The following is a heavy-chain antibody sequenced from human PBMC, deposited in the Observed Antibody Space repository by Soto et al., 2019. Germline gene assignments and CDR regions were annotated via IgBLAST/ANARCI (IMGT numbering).Heavy chain of an antibody. CDR2: IYTSGST. J-gene: IGHJ4*02. Sequence: SETLSLTCTVSGGSISSYYWSWNRQPAGKGLEWIGRIYTSGSTNYNPSLKSRVTMSVDTSKNQFSLKLSSVTAADTAVYYCASQGEIAAAGIDYWGQGTLVTVSS. CDR1: GGSISSYY. CDR3: ASQGEIAAAGIDY. V-gene: IGHV4-4*07. D-gene: IGHD6-13*01.